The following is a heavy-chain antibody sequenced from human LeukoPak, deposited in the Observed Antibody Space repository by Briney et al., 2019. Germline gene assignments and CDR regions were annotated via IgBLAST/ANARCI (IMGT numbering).Heavy chain of an antibody. CDR2: IYSTGST. CDR1: GGSISSYY. V-gene: IGHV4-4*07. J-gene: IGHJ4*02. Sequence: SETLSLTCTVSGGSISSYYWSWIRQPAGEGLEWIGHIYSTGSTNYNPSLKSRVTLSVDRSKNQFSLRLNSVTAADTAVYYCARGRRVYSGSLDEFDYWGQGTLVTVSS. CDR3: ARGRRVYSGSLDEFDY. D-gene: IGHD1-26*01.